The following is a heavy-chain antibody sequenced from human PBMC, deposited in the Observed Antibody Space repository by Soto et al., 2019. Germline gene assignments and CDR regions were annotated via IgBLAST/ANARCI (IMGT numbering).Heavy chain of an antibody. CDR2: ISAVGGSA. CDR3: AKKAAAASPPID. Sequence: PGRSLRLSCAASGFTFSSYGMHWVRQSPGKGLEWVSSISAVGGSAYYADSAKGRFSISRDNSKNTLFLQMNSLRVEDTAIYYCAKKAAAASPPIDCGQGTLVTVSS. V-gene: IGHV3-23*01. D-gene: IGHD6-6*01. J-gene: IGHJ4*02. CDR1: GFTFSSYG.